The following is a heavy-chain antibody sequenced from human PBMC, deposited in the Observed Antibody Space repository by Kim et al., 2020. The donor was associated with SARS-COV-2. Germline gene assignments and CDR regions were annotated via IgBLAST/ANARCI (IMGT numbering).Heavy chain of an antibody. Sequence: GESLKISCKGSGYSFTSYWISWVRQMPGKGLEWMGRIDPSDSYTNYSPSFQGHVTISADKSISTAYLQWSSLKASDTAMYYCARHSKYYYDSSGTYYFDYWGQGTLVTVSS. CDR3: ARHSKYYYDSSGTYYFDY. CDR2: IDPSDSYT. CDR1: GYSFTSYW. D-gene: IGHD3-22*01. J-gene: IGHJ4*02. V-gene: IGHV5-10-1*01.